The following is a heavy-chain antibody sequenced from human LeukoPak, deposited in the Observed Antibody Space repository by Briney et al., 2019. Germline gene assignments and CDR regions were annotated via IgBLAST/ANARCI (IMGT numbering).Heavy chain of an antibody. V-gene: IGHV4-38-2*02. CDR1: GGSISSGYY. Sequence: PSETLSLICTVSGGSISSGYYWGWIRQPPGKGLEWIGNIYHSGSTYYNPSLKSRVTISVDTSKNQFSLKLSSVTAADTAVYYCARAVGDSSGCYGDYWGQGTLVTVSS. D-gene: IGHD6-19*01. J-gene: IGHJ4*02. CDR3: ARAVGDSSGCYGDY. CDR2: IYHSGST.